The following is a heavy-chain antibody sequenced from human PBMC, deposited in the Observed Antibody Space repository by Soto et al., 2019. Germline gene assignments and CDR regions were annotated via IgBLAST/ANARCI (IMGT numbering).Heavy chain of an antibody. CDR2: IDPSDSYT. J-gene: IGHJ4*02. Sequence: PGESLKISCKGSGYSFTSYWISWVRQMTGKGLEWMGRIDPSDSYTNYSPSFQGHVTISADKSISTAYLQWSSLKASDTAMYYCARRVVAAADTTDYFDYWGQGTQVTVSS. CDR3: ARRVVAAADTTDYFDY. D-gene: IGHD6-13*01. CDR1: GYSFTSYW. V-gene: IGHV5-10-1*01.